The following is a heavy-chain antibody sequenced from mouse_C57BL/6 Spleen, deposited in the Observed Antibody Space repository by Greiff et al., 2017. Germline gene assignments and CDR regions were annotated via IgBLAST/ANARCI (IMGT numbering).Heavy chain of an antibody. D-gene: IGHD1-1*01. J-gene: IGHJ4*01. Sequence: QVQLKQSGAELARPGASVKLSCKASGYTFTSYGISWVKQRTGQGLEWIGEIYPRSGNTYYNEKFKGKATLTADKSSSTAYMELRSLTSEDSAVYFFARRLRGYAMDYWGQGTSVTVSS. CDR2: IYPRSGNT. CDR1: GYTFTSYG. V-gene: IGHV1-81*01. CDR3: ARRLRGYAMDY.